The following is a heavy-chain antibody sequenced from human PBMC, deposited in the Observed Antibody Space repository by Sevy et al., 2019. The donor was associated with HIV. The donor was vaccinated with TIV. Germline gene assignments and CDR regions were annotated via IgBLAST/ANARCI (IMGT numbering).Heavy chain of an antibody. V-gene: IGHV3-33*01. D-gene: IGHD3-22*01. Sequence: GGSLRLSCAASGFTFSSYGMHWVRQAPGKGLEWVAVIWYDGSNKYYAASVKGRFTISRDNSKNTLYLQMNSLRAEDTAVYYCTRDGDSSGYYDYYGMDVWGQGTTVTVSS. CDR2: IWYDGSNK. CDR1: GFTFSSYG. J-gene: IGHJ6*02. CDR3: TRDGDSSGYYDYYGMDV.